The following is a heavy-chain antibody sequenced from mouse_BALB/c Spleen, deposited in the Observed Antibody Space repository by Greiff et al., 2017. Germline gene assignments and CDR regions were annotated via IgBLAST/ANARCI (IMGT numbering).Heavy chain of an antibody. Sequence: EVQGVESGGGLVQPGGSRKLSCAASGFTFSSFGMHWVRQAPEKGLEWVAYISSGSSTIYYADTVKGRFTISRDNPKNTLFLQMTSLRSEDTAMYYCARDDGYYGWFAYWGQGTLVTVSA. D-gene: IGHD2-3*01. CDR1: GFTFSSFG. J-gene: IGHJ3*01. V-gene: IGHV5-17*02. CDR2: ISSGSSTI. CDR3: ARDDGYYGWFAY.